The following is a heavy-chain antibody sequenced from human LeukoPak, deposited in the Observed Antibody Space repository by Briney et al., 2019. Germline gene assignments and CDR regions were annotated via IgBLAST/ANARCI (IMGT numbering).Heavy chain of an antibody. CDR2: MNPNSGNS. Sequence: VSCKAXGYTFTXXDINWVRQATGQGLEWMGWMNPNSGNSGYAQKFQGRVTMTRNTSISTAYMELSSLRSEDTAVYYCATGHLWFGEPDWGQGTLVTVSS. CDR3: ATGHLWFGEPD. D-gene: IGHD3-10*01. CDR1: GYTFTXXD. V-gene: IGHV1-8*01. J-gene: IGHJ4*02.